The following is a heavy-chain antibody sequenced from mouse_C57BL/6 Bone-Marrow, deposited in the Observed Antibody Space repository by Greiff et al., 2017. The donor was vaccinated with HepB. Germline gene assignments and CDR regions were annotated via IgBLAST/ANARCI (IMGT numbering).Heavy chain of an antibody. J-gene: IGHJ4*01. D-gene: IGHD1-1*01. CDR2: ISNGGGST. CDR3: ARRYYGYAMDY. Sequence: DVKLVESGGGLVQPGGSLKLSCAASGFTFSDYYMYWVRQTPEKRLEWVAYISNGGGSTYYTDTVKGRFSISRDNAKYTLYLQMSRLKSEDTAMYYCARRYYGYAMDYWGKGTSVTVSS. CDR1: GFTFSDYY. V-gene: IGHV5-12*01.